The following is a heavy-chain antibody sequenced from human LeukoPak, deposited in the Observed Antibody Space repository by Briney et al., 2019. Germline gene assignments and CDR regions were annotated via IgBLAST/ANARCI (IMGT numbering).Heavy chain of an antibody. V-gene: IGHV4-59*01. CDR1: GGSISSYY. Sequence: SETLSLTCTVSGGSISSYYWSWIRQPPGKGLEWIGYIYYSGSTNYNPSLKSRVTISVDTSKNQFSLKLSSVTAADTAVYYCARDNTGIRSYYYYYYMDVWGKGTTVTVSS. D-gene: IGHD1-14*01. J-gene: IGHJ6*03. CDR2: IYYSGST. CDR3: ARDNTGIRSYYYYYYMDV.